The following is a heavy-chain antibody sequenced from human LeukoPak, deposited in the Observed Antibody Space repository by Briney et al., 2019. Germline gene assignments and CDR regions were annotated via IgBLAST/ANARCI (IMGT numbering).Heavy chain of an antibody. Sequence: PGGSLRLSCAASGFTFSSYSMNWVRQAPGKGLEWVSSISSSSSYIYYADSVKGRLTISRDNAKNSLYLQMNSLRAEDTAVYYCARGDFDWGHAEYFQHWGQGTLVTVSS. J-gene: IGHJ1*01. CDR3: ARGDFDWGHAEYFQH. CDR2: ISSSSSYI. CDR1: GFTFSSYS. V-gene: IGHV3-21*01. D-gene: IGHD3-9*01.